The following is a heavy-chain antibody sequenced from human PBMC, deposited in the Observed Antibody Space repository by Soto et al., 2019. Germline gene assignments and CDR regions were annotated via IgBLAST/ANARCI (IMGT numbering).Heavy chain of an antibody. CDR3: ARGYSSGWYASNWFDP. D-gene: IGHD6-19*01. CDR1: GGSVSSGSYY. J-gene: IGHJ5*02. CDR2: IYYSGST. Sequence: SETLSLTCTVAGGSVSSGSYYWSWIRQPPGKGLEWIGYIYYSGSTNYNPSLKSRVTISVDTSKNQFSLKLSSVTAADTAVYYCARGYSSGWYASNWFDPWGQGTLVPVSS. V-gene: IGHV4-61*01.